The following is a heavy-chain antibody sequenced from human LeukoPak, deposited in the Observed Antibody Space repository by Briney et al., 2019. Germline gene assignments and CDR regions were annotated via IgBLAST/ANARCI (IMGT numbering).Heavy chain of an antibody. J-gene: IGHJ4*02. CDR3: ARDYCSSTSCLFDY. CDR1: GYSLTTYY. Sequence: ASVKVSCKASGYSLTTYYMHWVRQAPGQGLEWMGRINPNSGDTNNAQKFQGRVTMTRDTSISTAYMDLSRLTSDDTAVYYCARDYCSSTSCLFDYWGQGTLVTVSS. V-gene: IGHV1-2*06. D-gene: IGHD2-2*01. CDR2: INPNSGDT.